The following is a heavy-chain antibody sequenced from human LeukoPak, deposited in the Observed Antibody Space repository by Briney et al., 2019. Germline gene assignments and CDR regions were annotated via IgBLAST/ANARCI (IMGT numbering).Heavy chain of an antibody. CDR3: ARVGATVTTLGRGRIRWFDP. V-gene: IGHV4-59*12. CDR1: GGSISSYY. J-gene: IGHJ5*02. D-gene: IGHD4-17*01. CDR2: IYYSGST. Sequence: PSETLSLTCTVSGGSISSYYWSWIRQPPGKGLEWIGYIYYSGSTNYNPSLKSRVTISVDTSKNQFSLKLSSVTAADTAVYYCARVGATVTTLGRGRIRWFDPWGQGTLVTVSS.